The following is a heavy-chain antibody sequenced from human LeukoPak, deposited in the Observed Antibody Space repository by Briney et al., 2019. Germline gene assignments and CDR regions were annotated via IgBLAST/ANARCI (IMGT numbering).Heavy chain of an antibody. J-gene: IGHJ4*02. Sequence: GGSLRLSCAVSGFSFSSYSMNLVRQAPGKGLERVSYISGSSSYIFYADSVKGRFTISRDNAKNSLYLQMNSLRAEDTAMYYCASSGWGAYYFDYWGQGTLVTVSS. D-gene: IGHD6-19*01. CDR1: GFSFSSYS. V-gene: IGHV3-21*01. CDR2: ISGSSSYI. CDR3: ASSGWGAYYFDY.